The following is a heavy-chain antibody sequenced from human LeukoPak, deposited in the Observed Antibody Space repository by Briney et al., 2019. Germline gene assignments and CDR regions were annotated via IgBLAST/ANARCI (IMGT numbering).Heavy chain of an antibody. CDR3: AKGAYDYIEIAYFDY. CDR2: IIGSSGTT. J-gene: IGHJ4*02. D-gene: IGHD5-12*01. V-gene: IGHV3-23*01. CDR1: GFTFSSFA. Sequence: GGSLRLSCAASGFTFSSFAMSWVRQGPGKGLEWVSLIIGSSGTTFYADSVKGRFTISRDKSKSTLYLQMNSLRAEDTAVYYRAKGAYDYIEIAYFDYWGQGSLVTVSS.